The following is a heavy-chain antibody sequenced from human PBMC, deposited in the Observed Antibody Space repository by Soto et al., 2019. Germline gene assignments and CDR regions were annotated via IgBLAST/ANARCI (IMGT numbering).Heavy chain of an antibody. CDR3: AKTPPENRDS. V-gene: IGHV3-30*18. Sequence: QVQLVESGGGVVQPGRSLRLSCAASGFTFNRYDMHWVRQAPGKGLEWVAGISYDGSNKYYGGSMKGRFTISRDNSKNTFSLQMNSLRVEDTAVFYCAKTPPENRDSWGQGTLVTVSS. CDR2: ISYDGSNK. CDR1: GFTFNRYD. J-gene: IGHJ4*02.